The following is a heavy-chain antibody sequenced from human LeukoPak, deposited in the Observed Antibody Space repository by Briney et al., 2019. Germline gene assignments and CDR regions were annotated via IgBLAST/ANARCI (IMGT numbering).Heavy chain of an antibody. Sequence: PGGSLRLSCAASGFTFSTYAMSWVRQTPERGPEWVSAISDTGGNKFYADSVKGRFTISRDNSKNTLYLQMNSLRAEDTAIYYCAKGRTNDYWGQGTLVTVSS. V-gene: IGHV3-23*01. CDR2: ISDTGGNK. J-gene: IGHJ4*02. CDR3: AKGRTNDY. CDR1: GFTFSTYA. D-gene: IGHD1/OR15-1a*01.